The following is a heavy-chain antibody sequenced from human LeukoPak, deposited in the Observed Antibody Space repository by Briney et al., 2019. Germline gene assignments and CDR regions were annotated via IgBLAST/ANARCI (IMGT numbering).Heavy chain of an antibody. Sequence: SETLSLTCAVSGGSVSRSNWWNWVRQPPGKGLEWFGEIHHSGSTNYNPSLKSRVAMSVDKSKNQFSLKLSSVTAADTAVYYCARTEAFCSDTSCSNWFDPWGQGTLVTVSS. V-gene: IGHV4-4*02. CDR2: IHHSGST. CDR3: ARTEAFCSDTSCSNWFDP. D-gene: IGHD2-2*01. CDR1: GGSVSRSNW. J-gene: IGHJ5*02.